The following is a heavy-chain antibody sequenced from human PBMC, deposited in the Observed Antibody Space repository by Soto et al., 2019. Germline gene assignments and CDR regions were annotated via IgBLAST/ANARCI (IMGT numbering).Heavy chain of an antibody. CDR3: ARDRVRLFDY. V-gene: IGHV3-33*01. CDR1: GFTFSSYG. Sequence: QVQLVESGGGVVQPGRSLRLSCAASGFTFSSYGMHWVRQARGKGLEWVAVIWYDGSNKYYADSVKGRFTISRDNSKNTLYLQMNSLRAEDTAVYYCARDRVRLFDYWGQGTLVTVSS. CDR2: IWYDGSNK. D-gene: IGHD2-8*01. J-gene: IGHJ4*02.